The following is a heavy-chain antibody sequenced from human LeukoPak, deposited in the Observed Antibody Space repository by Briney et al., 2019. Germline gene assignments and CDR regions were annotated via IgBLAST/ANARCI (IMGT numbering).Heavy chain of an antibody. J-gene: IGHJ4*02. CDR1: GGSFSGYY. CDR3: ARGREMATIMFDY. D-gene: IGHD5-24*01. V-gene: IGHV4-34*01. Sequence: SETLSLTCAVYGGSFSGYYWSWIRQPPGKGLEWIGEINHSGSTNYNPSLKSRVTISVDTSKNQFSLKLSSVIAADTAVYYCARGREMATIMFDYWGQGTLVTVSS. CDR2: INHSGST.